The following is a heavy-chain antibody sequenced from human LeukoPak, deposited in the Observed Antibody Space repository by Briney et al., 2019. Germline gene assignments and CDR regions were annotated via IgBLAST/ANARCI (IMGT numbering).Heavy chain of an antibody. CDR3: ARPAYTAAYDL. Sequence: GGSLRLSCAASGFTFSTYWMTWVRQAPGKGLEWVANMKGDGSETHYVDSVKGRLTISRGNAKNSQYLQMNSLRAEDTAVYYCARPAYTAAYDLWGQGTTVTVSS. V-gene: IGHV3-7*01. D-gene: IGHD3-16*01. J-gene: IGHJ6*02. CDR2: MKGDGSET. CDR1: GFTFSTYW.